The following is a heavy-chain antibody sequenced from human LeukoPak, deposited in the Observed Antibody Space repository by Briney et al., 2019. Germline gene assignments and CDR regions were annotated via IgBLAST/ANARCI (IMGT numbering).Heavy chain of an antibody. D-gene: IGHD2-2*01. CDR2: IKQDGSEK. CDR3: ARDSAYCSSTSCYFFAFDI. J-gene: IGHJ3*02. Sequence: GGSLRLSCAASGFTFSSYWMSWVRQAPGKGLEWVANIKQDGSEKYYVDSVKGRFTISRDNAKNSLYLQMNSLRAEDTAVYYCARDSAYCSSTSCYFFAFDIWGQGTMVTVSS. CDR1: GFTFSSYW. V-gene: IGHV3-7*01.